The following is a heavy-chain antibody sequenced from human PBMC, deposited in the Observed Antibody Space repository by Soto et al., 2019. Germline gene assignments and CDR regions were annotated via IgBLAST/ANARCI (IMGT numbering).Heavy chain of an antibody. CDR1: GYTFTGYY. V-gene: IGHV1-2*04. CDR3: ARGYGSGSYSHYYYYYGMDV. D-gene: IGHD3-10*01. J-gene: IGHJ6*02. Sequence: ASVKVSCKASGYTFTGYYMHCVRQAPGQGLEWMGWINPNSGGTNYAQKFQGWVTMTRDTSISTAYMELSRLRSDDTAVYYCARGYGSGSYSHYYYYYGMDVWGRGTTVTVSS. CDR2: INPNSGGT.